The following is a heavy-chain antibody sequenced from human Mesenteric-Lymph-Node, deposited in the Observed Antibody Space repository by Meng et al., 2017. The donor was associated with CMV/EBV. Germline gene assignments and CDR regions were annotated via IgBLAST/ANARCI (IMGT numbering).Heavy chain of an antibody. V-gene: IGHV1-2*02. CDR3: ARDPEEDIVVVPAALITRVWFDP. CDR1: YY. CDR2: IHPNSGGT. J-gene: IGHJ5*02. Sequence: YYMHWVRQAPGQGLEWMGWIHPNSGGTIYAQKFQGRLTMTRDTSISTAYMELSRLRSDDTAVYYCARDPEEDIVVVPAALITRVWFDPWGQGTLVTVSS. D-gene: IGHD2-2*01.